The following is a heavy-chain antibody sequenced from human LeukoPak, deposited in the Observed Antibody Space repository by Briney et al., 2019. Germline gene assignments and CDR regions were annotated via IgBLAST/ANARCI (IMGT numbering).Heavy chain of an antibody. Sequence: PGGSLRLSCAASGFTFSSYAMSWVRQAPGKGLEWVSAISGSGGSTYYADSVKGRFTISRDNSKNTLYLQMNSLRAEDTAVYYCTKSPMWVVEPFDYWGQGTLVTVSS. J-gene: IGHJ4*02. CDR1: GFTFSSYA. V-gene: IGHV3-23*01. CDR2: ISGSGGST. CDR3: TKSPMWVVEPFDY. D-gene: IGHD2-15*01.